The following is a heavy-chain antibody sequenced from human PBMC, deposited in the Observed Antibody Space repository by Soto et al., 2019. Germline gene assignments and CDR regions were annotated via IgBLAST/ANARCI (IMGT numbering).Heavy chain of an antibody. CDR1: GGTFSSYA. D-gene: IGHD4-4*01. Sequence: SVKVSCKASGGTFSSYAISWVRQAPGQGLEWMGGIIPIFGTANYAQKFQGRVTITADKSTSTAYMELSSLRSEDTAVYYCARSTVTTTSHYYYYGMDVWGQGTTVTAP. CDR3: ARSTVTTTSHYYYYGMDV. V-gene: IGHV1-69*06. CDR2: IIPIFGTA. J-gene: IGHJ6*02.